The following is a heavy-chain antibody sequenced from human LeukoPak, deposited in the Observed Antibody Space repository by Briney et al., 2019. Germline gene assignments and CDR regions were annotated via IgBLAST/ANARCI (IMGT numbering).Heavy chain of an antibody. D-gene: IGHD3-10*01. J-gene: IGHJ4*02. Sequence: ASVKVSFKASGCAFTSYAISWVRQAPGQGLEWMGRIIPILGIANYAQKFQGRVTITADKSTSTAYMELSSLRSEDTAVYYCARTWFGGIGDYWGQGTLVTVSS. CDR3: ARTWFGGIGDY. CDR1: GCAFTSYA. CDR2: IIPILGIA. V-gene: IGHV1-69*04.